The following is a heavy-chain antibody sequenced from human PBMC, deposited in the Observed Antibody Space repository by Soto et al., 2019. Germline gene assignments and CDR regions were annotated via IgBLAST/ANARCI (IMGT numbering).Heavy chain of an antibody. J-gene: IGHJ4*02. Sequence: SETLSLTCTVSGGYISSGCYYWSWIRQHPGKGLEWIGYIYYSGSTYYNPSLKSRVTISVDTSKNQFSLKLSSVTAADTAVYYCARFIVATIRYFDYWGQGTLVTVS. CDR2: IYYSGST. V-gene: IGHV4-31*03. D-gene: IGHD5-12*01. CDR1: GGYISSGCYY. CDR3: ARFIVATIRYFDY.